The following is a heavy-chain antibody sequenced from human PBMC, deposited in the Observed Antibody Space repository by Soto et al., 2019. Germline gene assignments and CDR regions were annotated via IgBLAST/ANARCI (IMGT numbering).Heavy chain of an antibody. D-gene: IGHD1-26*01. CDR1: GFTFSSYS. CDR3: ARDREGVGAGLF. CDR2: ISSSSYI. V-gene: IGHV3-21*01. J-gene: IGHJ3*01. Sequence: EVQLVESGGGLVKPGGSLRLSGAASGFTFSSYSMNWVRQAPGKGLEWVSSISSSSYIYYADSVKGRFTISRDNAKNSLYLQRNSLRAEDTAVYYCARDREGVGAGLFWGQGTMVTVSS.